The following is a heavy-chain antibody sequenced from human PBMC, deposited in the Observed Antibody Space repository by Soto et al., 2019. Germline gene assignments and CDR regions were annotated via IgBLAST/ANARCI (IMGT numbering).Heavy chain of an antibody. V-gene: IGHV4-4*07. D-gene: IGHD5-12*01. CDR2: IFSSGST. CDR3: AREVSYSAYNFAHGIQLWSFDF. J-gene: IGHJ4*02. CDR1: GGSINTFY. Sequence: GPGPEGASETLSLTCTVSGGSINTFYWSWVRQPAGKGLEWIGRIFSSGSTSFNPSLESRVAMSVDTFKNHFSLILSSVTAADMAVYYCAREVSYSAYNFAHGIQLWSFDFWGQGALVTVSS.